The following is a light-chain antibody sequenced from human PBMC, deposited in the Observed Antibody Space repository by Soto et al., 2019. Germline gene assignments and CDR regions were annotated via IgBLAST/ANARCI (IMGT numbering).Light chain of an antibody. J-gene: IGKJ2*02. CDR3: QQRREWPRT. CDR2: AAS. V-gene: IGKV3-11*01. CDR1: QSVDNY. Sequence: EIVLTQSPATLSLSPGERATLSCRASQSVDNYLAWYQQKPGQAPRLLIYAASIRATGIPARFSGSVSGTAFTLTISSLEPEDFAVYYCQQRREWPRTFGQGTKFDIK.